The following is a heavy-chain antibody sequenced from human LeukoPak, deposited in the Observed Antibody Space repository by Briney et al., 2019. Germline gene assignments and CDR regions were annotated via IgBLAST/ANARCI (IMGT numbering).Heavy chain of an antibody. CDR2: INPYSGGT. J-gene: IGHJ4*02. CDR3: ASSSSSWLYY. D-gene: IGHD6-13*01. CDR1: GYTFTDHY. Sequence: ASVKVSCKASGYTFTDHYFHWVRQAPGQGLEWMGWINPYSGGTEYEQKFKGRVTMTRDTSISTVYMELSSLRSDDTAVYYCASSSSSWLYYWGQGTLVTVSS. V-gene: IGHV1-2*02.